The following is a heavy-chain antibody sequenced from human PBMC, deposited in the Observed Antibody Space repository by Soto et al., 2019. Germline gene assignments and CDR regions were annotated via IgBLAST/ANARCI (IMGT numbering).Heavy chain of an antibody. CDR3: ARVPPLIKDQHGPKTNYYDGMDV. D-gene: IGHD2-2*01. J-gene: IGHJ6*02. Sequence: EVQLVESGGGLVQPGGSLRLSCAASGFTFSSYWMHWVRQAPGQGLVWVLRMNSDGSSTGYADSVKGRFTIYRDNSKNTLYLQTNSLRDDDTAVYYCARVPPLIKDQHGPKTNYYDGMDVWGQGTTVTVSS. V-gene: IGHV3-74*01. CDR1: GFTFSSYW. CDR2: MNSDGSST.